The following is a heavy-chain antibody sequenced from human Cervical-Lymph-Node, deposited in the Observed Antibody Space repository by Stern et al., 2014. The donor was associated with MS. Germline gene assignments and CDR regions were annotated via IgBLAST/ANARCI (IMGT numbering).Heavy chain of an antibody. J-gene: IGHJ5*02. V-gene: IGHV3-30*18. CDR2: ISYDGSNK. D-gene: IGHD3-3*01. CDR3: TKRESDFWSGGFDP. CDR1: GFTFSVYG. Sequence: MQLVESGGGVVQPGRSLRLSCAASGFTFSVYGMHWVRQAPGKVLEWVALISYDGSNKSYADSVKGRFTISRDNSKDTLYLQMNSLRSEDTAVYYCTKRESDFWSGGFDPWGQGTLVTVSS.